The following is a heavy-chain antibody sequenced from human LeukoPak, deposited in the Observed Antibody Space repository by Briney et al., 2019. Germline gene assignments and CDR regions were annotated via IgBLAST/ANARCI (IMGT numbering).Heavy chain of an antibody. D-gene: IGHD3-3*01. CDR1: DGSFSGYY. Sequence: PSETLSLTCAVYDGSFSGYYWSWIRQPPGEGLEWIGEINHSGSTNYNPSLKSRVTISLDTSKSQFSLQVRYVTAADTAVYYCARGLNDSWTGENYWGQGTLVTVSS. V-gene: IGHV4-34*01. CDR3: ARGLNDSWTGENY. CDR2: INHSGST. J-gene: IGHJ4*02.